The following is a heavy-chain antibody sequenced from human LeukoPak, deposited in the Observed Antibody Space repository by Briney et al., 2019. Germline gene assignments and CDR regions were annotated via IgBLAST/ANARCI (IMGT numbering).Heavy chain of an antibody. CDR2: MNPNSGST. CDR1: VYTFTIYD. D-gene: IGHD6-6*01. V-gene: IGHV1-8*03. CDR3: ARFEGGSSSLDY. J-gene: IGHJ4*02. Sequence: RAAVTVSFKSSVYTFTIYDINWVRQAPGQGRGWMGWMNPNSGSTGYAQKVQGRVTITRNTSISTAYRELSSLISEDTAVYYCARFEGGSSSLDYWGRGTLVTVSS.